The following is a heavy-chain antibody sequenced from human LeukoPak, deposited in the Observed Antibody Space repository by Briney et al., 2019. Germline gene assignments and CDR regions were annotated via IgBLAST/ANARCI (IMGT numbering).Heavy chain of an antibody. J-gene: IGHJ5*02. CDR1: SGSISSGIYY. Sequence: PSQTLSLTCTVSSGSISSGIYYWSWIRQPAGKGLEWIGRIYTSGSTNYNPSLKSRVTISVDTSKNQFSLKLSSVTAADTAVYYCARGDGSGPWGQGTLVTVSS. D-gene: IGHD3-10*01. CDR2: IYTSGST. CDR3: ARGDGSGP. V-gene: IGHV4-61*02.